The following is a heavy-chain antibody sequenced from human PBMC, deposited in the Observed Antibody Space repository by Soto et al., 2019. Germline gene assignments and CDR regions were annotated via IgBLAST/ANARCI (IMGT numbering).Heavy chain of an antibody. CDR2: IYYSGST. Sequence: SETLSLTCTVSGGSISSYYWSWIRQPPGKGLEWIGYIYYSGSTNYNPSLKSRVTISVDTSKNQFSLKLSSVTAADTAVYYCARQDSTVEYGMDVWGQGTTVTVSS. V-gene: IGHV4-59*01. J-gene: IGHJ6*02. CDR3: ARQDSTVEYGMDV. CDR1: GGSISSYY. D-gene: IGHD4-17*01.